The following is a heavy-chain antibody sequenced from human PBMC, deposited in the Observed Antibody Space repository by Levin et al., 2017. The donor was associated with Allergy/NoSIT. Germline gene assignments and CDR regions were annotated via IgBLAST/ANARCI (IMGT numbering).Heavy chain of an antibody. CDR3: ARRLRRLVGAKYYFDY. V-gene: IGHV4-34*01. D-gene: IGHD1-26*01. Sequence: PSETLSLTCAVYGGSFSGYYWSWIRQPPGKGLEWIGEINHSGSTNYNPSLKSRVTISVDTSKNQFSLKLSSVTAADTAVYYCARRLRRLVGAKYYFDYWGQGTLVTVSS. J-gene: IGHJ4*02. CDR1: GGSFSGYY. CDR2: INHSGST.